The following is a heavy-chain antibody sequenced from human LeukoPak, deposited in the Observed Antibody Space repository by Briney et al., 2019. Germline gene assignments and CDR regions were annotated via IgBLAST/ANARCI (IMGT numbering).Heavy chain of an antibody. D-gene: IGHD3-16*01. V-gene: IGHV3-7*01. CDR3: ASWGAGGNS. CDR2: INPDGSGK. Sequence: GGSLRLSCEASGFTLSTYWMNWFRQVPGKGLDWVANINPDGSGKRYVDSVKGRFTIARDNGDNSLSLQMNSLRAEDTAVYYCASWGAGGNSWGQGTLVTVSS. CDR1: GFTLSTYW. J-gene: IGHJ4*02.